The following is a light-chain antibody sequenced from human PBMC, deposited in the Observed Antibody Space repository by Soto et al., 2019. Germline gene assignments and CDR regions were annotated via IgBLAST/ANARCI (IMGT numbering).Light chain of an antibody. CDR2: EVS. CDR1: SXNVGSYNF. J-gene: IGLJ3*02. Sequence: QSVLTQPASVSGSRGQSITISCTGTSXNVGSYNFVSWYRQYPGKAPELIIYEVSQRPSTFFNRFSGSKSGNTASLTISGLQSDDEADYYCCSYAGNNALVFGGGT. CDR3: CSYAGNNALV. V-gene: IGLV2-23*02.